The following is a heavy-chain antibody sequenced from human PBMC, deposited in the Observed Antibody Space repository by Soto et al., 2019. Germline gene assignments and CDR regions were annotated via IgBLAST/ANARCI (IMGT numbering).Heavy chain of an antibody. CDR2: ILHDGNNK. V-gene: IGHV3-30-3*01. J-gene: IGHJ4*02. CDR1: GFTFSNYI. CDR3: ARDDEGGSYCDLGY. D-gene: IGHD3-10*01. Sequence: GGSLRLCCAASGFTFSNYIMHWVRQAPGKGLEWVAIILHDGNNKYYADSVKGRFTISRDNSKNTLYLQMNSLRTEDTAIYYCARDDEGGSYCDLGYWGQGTLVTVSS.